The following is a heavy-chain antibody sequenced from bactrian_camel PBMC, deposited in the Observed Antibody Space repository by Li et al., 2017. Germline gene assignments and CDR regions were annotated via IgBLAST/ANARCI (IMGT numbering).Heavy chain of an antibody. V-gene: IGHV3S28*01. CDR1: AHAYSSYC. Sequence: VESGGGSVQAGGSLRLSCAASAHAYSSYCLGWFRQAPGKEREGVAAIWTGGGTTYYADSVKGRFTISQDNAKNTLYLQMYSLKPEDTGTYVCATLSRRNFYKCDSWGQRGLDHWGQGTQVTVS. J-gene: IGHJ4*01. CDR2: IWTGGGTT. CDR3: ATLSRRNFYKCDSWGQRGLDH. D-gene: IGHD5*01.